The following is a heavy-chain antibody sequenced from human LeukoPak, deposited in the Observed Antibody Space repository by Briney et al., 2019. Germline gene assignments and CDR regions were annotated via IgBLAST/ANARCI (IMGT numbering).Heavy chain of an antibody. Sequence: SETLSLTCTVSGGSISSYYWSWIRQPPGKGLEWIGYIYYSGSTNYNPSLKSRVTISVDTSKNQFSLKLSSVTAADTAVYYCARFSFYYYYYMDVWGKGTTVTVSS. V-gene: IGHV4-59*01. CDR2: IYYSGST. CDR3: ARFSFYYYYYMDV. CDR1: GGSISSYY. J-gene: IGHJ6*03.